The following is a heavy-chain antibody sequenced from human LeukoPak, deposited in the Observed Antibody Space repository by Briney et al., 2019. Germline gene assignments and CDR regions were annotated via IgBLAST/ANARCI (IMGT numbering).Heavy chain of an antibody. CDR1: GFTFSSSA. CDR2: ISNNGGYT. CDR3: AKQLGYCSDGSCYFPY. D-gene: IGHD2-15*01. V-gene: IGHV3-23*01. J-gene: IGHJ4*02. Sequence: GGSLRLSCAASGFTFSSSAMSWVRQAPGKGLEWVSAISNNGGYTYYADSVQGRFTISRDNSKSTLCLQMNSLKAEDTAVYYCAKQLGYCSDGSCYFPYWGQGTLVTVSS.